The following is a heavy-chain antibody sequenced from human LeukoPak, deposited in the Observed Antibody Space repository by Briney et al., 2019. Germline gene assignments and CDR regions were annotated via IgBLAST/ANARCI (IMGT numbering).Heavy chain of an antibody. CDR1: GFTFSSYA. D-gene: IGHD3-22*01. V-gene: IGHV3-23*01. Sequence: GGSLSLSCAASGFTFSSYAMSWVRQAPGKGLEWVSGISGSGGSTYYADSVKGRFTISRDNSKSTLYLQMNSLRAEDTAVYYCAKVLGRYYYDSSGNPSWGQGSLVTVSS. CDR3: AKVLGRYYYDSSGNPS. J-gene: IGHJ5*02. CDR2: ISGSGGST.